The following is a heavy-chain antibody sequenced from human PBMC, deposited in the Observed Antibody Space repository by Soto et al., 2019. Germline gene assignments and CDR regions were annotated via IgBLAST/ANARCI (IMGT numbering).Heavy chain of an antibody. V-gene: IGHV2-5*02. CDR2: IYWDDDR. CDR3: AHRVPIEGHFDP. J-gene: IGHJ5*02. CDR1: GFSLSTSGVA. Sequence: QITLKESGPTLVKPTQTLTLTCSFSGFSLSTSGVAVGWIRQPPGKALEWLAVIYWDDDRRYSPSLKSRLTITKDTSKNQVVLTLTNMDPVDTATYYCAHRVPIEGHFDPWGQGTLVTVSS.